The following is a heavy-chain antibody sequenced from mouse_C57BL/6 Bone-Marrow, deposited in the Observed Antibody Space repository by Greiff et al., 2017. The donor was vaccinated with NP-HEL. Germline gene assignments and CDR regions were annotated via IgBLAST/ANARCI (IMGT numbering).Heavy chain of an antibody. CDR2: IDPEDGDT. CDR3: TTYYYGSSLYAMDY. Sequence: EVQLQQSGAELVRPGASVKLSCTASGFNITDYYMHWVKQRPEQGLEWIGRIDPEDGDTEYAPKFQGKATMTADTSSNTAYLQLSSLTSEDTAVYYCTTYYYGSSLYAMDYWGQGTSVTVSS. CDR1: GFNITDYY. D-gene: IGHD1-1*01. V-gene: IGHV14-1*01. J-gene: IGHJ4*01.